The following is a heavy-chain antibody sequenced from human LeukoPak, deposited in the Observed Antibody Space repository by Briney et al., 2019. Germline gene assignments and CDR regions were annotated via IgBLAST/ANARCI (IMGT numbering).Heavy chain of an antibody. Sequence: SETLSLTCAVSGGSISSSNWWSWVRQPPGKGLEWIGEIYHSGSTNYNPSLKSRVTISVDKSKNQFSLKLSSVTAADTAVYYCVAFVYYDSSGYIQHWGQGTLVTVSS. V-gene: IGHV4-4*02. D-gene: IGHD3-22*01. CDR2: IYHSGST. J-gene: IGHJ1*01. CDR3: VAFVYYDSSGYIQH. CDR1: GGSISSSNW.